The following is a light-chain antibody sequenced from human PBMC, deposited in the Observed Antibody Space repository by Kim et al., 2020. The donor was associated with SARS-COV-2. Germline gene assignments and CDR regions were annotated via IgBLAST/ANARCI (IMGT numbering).Light chain of an antibody. CDR2: DAS. Sequence: LSPRERCAPPCRAGNIVSSSYFAWYQQKPGEAPRLLIYDASSRATGIPDRFSGSGSGTDFTLTTSSLEPEDFAVYYCHQSGTWSGTFGQGTKLEI. CDR1: NIVSSSY. J-gene: IGKJ2*01. V-gene: IGKV3D-20*02. CDR3: HQSGTWSGT.